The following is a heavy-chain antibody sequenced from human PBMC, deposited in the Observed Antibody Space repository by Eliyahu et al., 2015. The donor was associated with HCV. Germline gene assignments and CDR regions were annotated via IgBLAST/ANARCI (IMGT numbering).Heavy chain of an antibody. V-gene: IGHV3-48*02. D-gene: IGHD5-12*01. CDR3: ARGMSGGYAYY. CDR2: ITGSSSSI. Sequence: EVQLVESGGGLVQPGGSLRLSCAASGFTFSNYSMNWVRQAPGKGLEWVSYITGSSSSIYYADSVKGRFTISRDNAKNSLYLQMSSLRDEDTAVYYCARGMSGGYAYYWGQGTLVTVSS. CDR1: GFTFSNYS. J-gene: IGHJ4*02.